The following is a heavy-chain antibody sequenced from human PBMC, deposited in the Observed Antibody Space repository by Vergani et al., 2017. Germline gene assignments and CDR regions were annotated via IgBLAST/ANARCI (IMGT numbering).Heavy chain of an antibody. V-gene: IGHV1-2*02. J-gene: IGHJ4*02. D-gene: IGHD1-26*01. CDR3: ARTYLRIDTPDFDY. CDR1: GGTFSSYA. Sequence: QVQLVQSGAEVKKPGSSVKVSCKASGGTFSSYAISWVRQAPGQGLEWMGGINPNSGGTNYAQKFQGRVTMTRDTSISTAYMELSRLRSDDTAVYYCARTYLRIDTPDFDYWGQGTLVTVSS. CDR2: INPNSGGT.